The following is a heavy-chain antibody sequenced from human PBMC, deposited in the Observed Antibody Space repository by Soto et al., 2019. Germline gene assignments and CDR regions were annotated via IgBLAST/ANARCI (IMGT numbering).Heavy chain of an antibody. Sequence: SETLSLACTVSGGSISSYYWSWIRQPPGKGLEWIAYIYYTGSTNYNPSLKSRVTLSADTSKNQFSLKLISVTAADTAMYYCASLKDIRNGYFFDSWGRGSLVTVS. CDR2: IYYTGST. V-gene: IGHV4-59*01. CDR3: ASLKDIRNGYFFDS. J-gene: IGHJ4*01. D-gene: IGHD2-2*03. CDR1: GGSISSYY.